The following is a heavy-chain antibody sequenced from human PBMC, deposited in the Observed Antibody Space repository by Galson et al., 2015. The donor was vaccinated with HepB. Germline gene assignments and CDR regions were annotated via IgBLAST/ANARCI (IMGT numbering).Heavy chain of an antibody. Sequence: SLRLACAASGFTFGNVWMNWVRQAPGKGLEWVGRIKSKTDGGTTDYAAPVKGRFTISRDDSKNTLYLQMNSLKTEDTAVYYCTTDRGYYTDDYWGQGTLVTVSS. CDR1: GFTFGNVW. V-gene: IGHV3-15*07. J-gene: IGHJ4*02. CDR3: TTDRGYYTDDY. CDR2: IKSKTDGGTT. D-gene: IGHD3-3*01.